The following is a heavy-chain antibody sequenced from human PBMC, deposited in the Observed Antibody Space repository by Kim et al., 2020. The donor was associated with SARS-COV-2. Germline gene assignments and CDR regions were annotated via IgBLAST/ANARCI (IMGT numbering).Heavy chain of an antibody. D-gene: IGHD3-3*01. V-gene: IGHV4-34*01. Sequence: SETLSLTCAVYGGSFSGYYWSWIRQPPGKGLEWIGEINHSGSTNYNPSLKSRVTISVDTSKNQFSLKLSSVTAADTAVYYCARGIFAHVFITGGYYGRVVYDFDYWGQGTLVTVSS. CDR3: ARGIFAHVFITGGYYGRVVYDFDY. CDR2: INHSGST. CDR1: GGSFSGYY. J-gene: IGHJ4*02.